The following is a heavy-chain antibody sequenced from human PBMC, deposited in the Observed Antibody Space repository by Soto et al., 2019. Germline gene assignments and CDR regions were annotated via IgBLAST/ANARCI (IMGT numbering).Heavy chain of an antibody. D-gene: IGHD3-16*01. Sequence: EVQLLESGGGLVQPGGSLRLSCAASGFTFSSYAMSWVRQAPGKGLEWVSAISGSGGSTYYADSVKGRFTISRDNSKNTLYLQMNSLRAEDTAVYYSWAPDMLSYYYMDVWGKGTTVTVSS. J-gene: IGHJ6*03. CDR3: WAPDMLSYYYMDV. V-gene: IGHV3-23*01. CDR2: ISGSGGST. CDR1: GFTFSSYA.